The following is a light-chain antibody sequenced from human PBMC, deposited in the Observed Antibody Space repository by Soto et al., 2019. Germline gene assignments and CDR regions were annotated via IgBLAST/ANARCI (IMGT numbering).Light chain of an antibody. CDR2: DVT. Sequence: QSALTQPASVSGSPGQSITISCTGTSSDVGGYNFDSWYQHHPGKAPKLIIYDVTNRPSGISNRFSGSKSGNTASLTISGLQAEDEADYYCTSYTSSITYVFGSGTKVTVL. V-gene: IGLV2-14*03. CDR1: SSDVGGYNF. CDR3: TSYTSSITYV. J-gene: IGLJ1*01.